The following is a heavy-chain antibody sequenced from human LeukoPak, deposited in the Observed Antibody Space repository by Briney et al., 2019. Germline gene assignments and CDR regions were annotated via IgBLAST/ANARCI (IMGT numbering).Heavy chain of an antibody. J-gene: IGHJ4*02. Sequence: GGSLRLSCAASGFTFSSSAMSWVRQAPGKGLEWVSAISNNGGYSYYADSVQGRFTISRDNSKSTLCLQMNSLRAEDTAVYYCAKQLGYCSDGSCYFPYWGQGTLVTVSS. CDR2: ISNNGGYS. V-gene: IGHV3-23*01. D-gene: IGHD2-15*01. CDR3: AKQLGYCSDGSCYFPY. CDR1: GFTFSSSA.